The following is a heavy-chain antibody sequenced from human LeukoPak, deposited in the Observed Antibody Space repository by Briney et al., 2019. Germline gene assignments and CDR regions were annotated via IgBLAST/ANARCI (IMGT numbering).Heavy chain of an antibody. V-gene: IGHV4-59*01. CDR2: TYYSGST. D-gene: IGHD2-15*01. Sequence: SETLSLTCTVSGGSISSYYWSWIRQPPGKGLEWIGYTYYSGSTNYNPSLKSRVTISVDTSKNQFSLKLSSVTAADTAVYYCARGSYCSGGSCPGFDYWGQGTLVTVSS. J-gene: IGHJ4*02. CDR1: GGSISSYY. CDR3: ARGSYCSGGSCPGFDY.